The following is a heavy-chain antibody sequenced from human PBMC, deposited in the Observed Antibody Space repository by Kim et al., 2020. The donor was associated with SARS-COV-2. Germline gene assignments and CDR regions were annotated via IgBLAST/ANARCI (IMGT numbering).Heavy chain of an antibody. CDR3: ARLILWFGEFRRELNWFDP. D-gene: IGHD3-10*01. V-gene: IGHV4-38-2*02. CDR2: IYHSGST. Sequence: SETLSLTCTVSGYSISSGYYWGWIRQPPGKGLEWIGSIYHSGSTYYNPSLKSRVTISVDTSKNQFSLKLSSVTAADTAVYYCARLILWFGEFRRELNWFDPGGKGTLVTVSS. J-gene: IGHJ5*02. CDR1: GYSISSGYY.